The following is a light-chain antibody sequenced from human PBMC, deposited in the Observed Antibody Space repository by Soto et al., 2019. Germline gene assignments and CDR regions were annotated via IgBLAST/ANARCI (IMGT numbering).Light chain of an antibody. CDR2: DAY. Sequence: EGVLRPSPVTLSFSPGERATLSCRASQSFRGLLAWYQQKPGQAPRLLIYDAYNRATGIPPRFSGSGSGTDFTLTISRLEPEESAVYYCQQRHMLPITFGHGTRLEIK. V-gene: IGKV3-11*01. CDR3: QQRHMLPIT. J-gene: IGKJ5*01. CDR1: QSFRGL.